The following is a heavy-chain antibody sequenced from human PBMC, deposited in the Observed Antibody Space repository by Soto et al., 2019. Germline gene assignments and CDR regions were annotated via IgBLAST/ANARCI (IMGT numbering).Heavy chain of an antibody. CDR1: GGSISSGDYY. V-gene: IGHV4-30-4*01. J-gene: IGHJ5*02. CDR2: IYYSGST. D-gene: IGHD6-19*01. CDR3: ARGLAVAGEGWFDP. Sequence: PSETLSLTCTVSGGSISSGDYYWSWIRQPPGKGLEWIGYIYYSGSTYYNPSLKSRVTISVDTSKNQFSLKLSSVTAADTAVYYCARGLAVAGEGWFDPWGQGNLVTVSS.